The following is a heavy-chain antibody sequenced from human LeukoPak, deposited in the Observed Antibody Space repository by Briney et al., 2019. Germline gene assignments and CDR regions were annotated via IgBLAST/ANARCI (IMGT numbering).Heavy chain of an antibody. D-gene: IGHD5-18*01. J-gene: IGHJ2*01. Sequence: SQTLSLTCTVSGGSISSGGYYWSWIRQHPGKGLEWIGYIYYSGSTYYYPSLKSPATISVDTSKNQFSLKLSSVTAAATAVYYCARGPAPAANRVGYSYGTGSDWYLDLWGRGTLVTVSS. CDR2: IYYSGST. CDR1: GGSISSGGYY. CDR3: ARGPAPAANRVGYSYGTGSDWYLDL. V-gene: IGHV4-31*01.